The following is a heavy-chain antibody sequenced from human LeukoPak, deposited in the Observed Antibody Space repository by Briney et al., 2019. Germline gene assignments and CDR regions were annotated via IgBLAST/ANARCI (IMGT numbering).Heavy chain of an antibody. CDR3: ARDYRYAFDN. CDR2: IGISSGNT. Sequence: GGSLRLSCAASGFTFSIYSMNWVRQAPGKGLEWISYIGISSGNTKYADSVKGRFTISGDNAKNSLYLQMNSLRVEDTAVYYCARDYRYAFDNWGQGTLVTVSS. V-gene: IGHV3-48*04. CDR1: GFTFSIYS. D-gene: IGHD5-12*01. J-gene: IGHJ4*02.